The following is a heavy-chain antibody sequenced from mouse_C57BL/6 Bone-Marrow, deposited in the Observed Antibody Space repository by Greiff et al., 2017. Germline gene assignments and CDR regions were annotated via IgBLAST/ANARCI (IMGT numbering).Heavy chain of an antibody. CDR3: AIGELGLVSFAY. V-gene: IGHV1-61*01. D-gene: IGHD4-1*01. CDR1: GYTFTSYW. CDR2: IYPSDSET. J-gene: IGHJ3*01. Sequence: QVQLKQPGAELVRPGSSVKLSCKASGYTFTSYWMDWVKQRPGQGLEWIGNIYPSDSETHYNQKFKDKATLTVDKSSSTAFMQLSSLTAEYAAVYYCAIGELGLVSFAYWGQGTLVTVSA.